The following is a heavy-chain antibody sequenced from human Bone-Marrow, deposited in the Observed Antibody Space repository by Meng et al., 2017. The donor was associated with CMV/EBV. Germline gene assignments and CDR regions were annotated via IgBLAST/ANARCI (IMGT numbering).Heavy chain of an antibody. V-gene: IGHV4-39*07. J-gene: IGHJ6*02. CDR1: GGSISSSSYY. CDR2: IYYSGST. Sequence: GSLRLSCTVSGGSISSSSYYWGWIRQPPGKGLEWIGSIYYSGSTNYNPSLKSRVTISVDTSKNQFSLKLSSVTAADTAVYYCARRYYYYGMDVWGQGTTVTVSS. CDR3: ARRYYYYGMDV.